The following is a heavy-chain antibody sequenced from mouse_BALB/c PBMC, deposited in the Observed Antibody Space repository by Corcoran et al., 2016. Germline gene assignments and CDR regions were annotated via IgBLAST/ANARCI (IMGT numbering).Heavy chain of an antibody. CDR3: ARYLRYPYAMDY. V-gene: IGHV1-9*01. Sequence: QVQLQQSGAELMKPGASVKISCKATGYTFSSYWIEWVKQRPGHGLEWIGEILPGSGSTNYNEKFKGKATFTADTSSNTAYMQLSSLTSEDSAFYYCARYLRYPYAMDYWGQGTSVTVSS. CDR2: ILPGSGST. D-gene: IGHD1-1*01. CDR1: GYTFSSYW. J-gene: IGHJ4*01.